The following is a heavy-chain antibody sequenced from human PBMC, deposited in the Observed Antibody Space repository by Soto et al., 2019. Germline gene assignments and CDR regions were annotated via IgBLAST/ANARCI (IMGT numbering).Heavy chain of an antibody. CDR3: ARDAMITFGGVIDNWFDP. J-gene: IGHJ5*02. Sequence: QVQLVQSGAEVKKPGASVKVSCKASGYTFTSYGISWVRQAPGQGLEWMGWISAYNGNTNYAQKLQGRVTMTTDTRTFTXXMELRSLRSDDTAVYYCARDAMITFGGVIDNWFDPWGQGTLVTVSS. V-gene: IGHV1-18*01. D-gene: IGHD3-16*02. CDR1: GYTFTSYG. CDR2: ISAYNGNT.